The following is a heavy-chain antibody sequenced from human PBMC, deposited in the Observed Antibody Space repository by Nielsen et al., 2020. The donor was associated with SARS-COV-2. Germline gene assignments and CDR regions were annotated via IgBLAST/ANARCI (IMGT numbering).Heavy chain of an antibody. Sequence: VRQAPGKGLEWVAFIRYDRSNKYYADSVKGRFTISRDNSKNTLYLQMNSLRAEDTAVYYCAKDWGRYCSSTSCPLGGMDVWGQGTTVTVSS. CDR3: AKDWGRYCSSTSCPLGGMDV. CDR2: IRYDRSNK. D-gene: IGHD2-2*01. J-gene: IGHJ6*02. V-gene: IGHV3-30*02.